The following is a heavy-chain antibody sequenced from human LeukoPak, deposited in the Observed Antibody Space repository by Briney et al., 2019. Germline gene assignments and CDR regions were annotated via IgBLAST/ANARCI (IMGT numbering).Heavy chain of an antibody. V-gene: IGHV3-21*01. CDR1: GFTFSSYS. J-gene: IGHJ4*02. CDR2: ISSSSSYI. D-gene: IGHD3-16*02. CDR3: ARGTYVWGSYRSSPYYFDY. Sequence: PGGSLRLSCAASGFTFSSYSMNWVRQAPGKGLEWVSSISSSSSYIYYADSVKGRFTISRDNAKNSLYLQMNSLRAEDTAVYYCARGTYVWGSYRSSPYYFDYWGQGTLVTVSS.